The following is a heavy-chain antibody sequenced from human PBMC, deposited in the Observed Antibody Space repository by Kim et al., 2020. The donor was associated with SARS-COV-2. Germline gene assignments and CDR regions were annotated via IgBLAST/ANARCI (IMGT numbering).Heavy chain of an antibody. V-gene: IGHV3-9*01. J-gene: IGHJ4*02. CDR3: AKDTATGIAAAGNGFDY. D-gene: IGHD6-13*01. Sequence: KGRFTISRDKAKNSLYLQMNSLRAEDTALYYCAKDTATGIAAAGNGFDYWGQGTLVTVSS.